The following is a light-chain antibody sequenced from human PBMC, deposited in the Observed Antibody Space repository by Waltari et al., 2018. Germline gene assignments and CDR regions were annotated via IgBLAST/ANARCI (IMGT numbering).Light chain of an antibody. CDR1: QNIGAS. J-gene: IGKJ3*01. CDR3: QDSYSTLSYT. Sequence: DIQMTQFPSSLSASVGARLTSPCRPSQNIGASLNWYQQRPGKAPKLLIYAASTLHSEAPSRFSGSGSGTDFTLNISSLQPEDFATYYCQDSYSTLSYTFGPGTRVDV. CDR2: AAS. V-gene: IGKV1-39*01.